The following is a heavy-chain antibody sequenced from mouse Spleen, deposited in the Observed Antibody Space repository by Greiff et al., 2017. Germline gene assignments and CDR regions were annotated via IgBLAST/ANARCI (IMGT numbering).Heavy chain of an antibody. J-gene: IGHJ2*01. Sequence: VQLQQSGAELVRPGASVTLSCKASGYTFTDYEMHWVKQTPVHGLEWIGAIDPETGGTAYNQKFKGKATLTADKSSSTAYMELRSLTSEDSAVYYCTRGGAYYFDYWGQGTTLTVSS. CDR2: IDPETGGT. CDR1: GYTFTDYE. V-gene: IGHV1-15*01. CDR3: TRGGAYYFDY. D-gene: IGHD3-1*01.